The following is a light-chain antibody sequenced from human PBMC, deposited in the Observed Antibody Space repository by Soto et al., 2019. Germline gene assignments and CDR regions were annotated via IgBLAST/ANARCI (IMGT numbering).Light chain of an antibody. Sequence: DIQMTQSPPSLSASVGDSVTITCRSSQTINNYLNWYQQKPGQAPQLLIHTTSTLQGGAPSRFSGSGSGTDFTLTISCLQSEDFATYYCQQYYSYPPTFGQGTRLEIK. J-gene: IGKJ5*01. CDR1: QTINNY. CDR2: TTS. V-gene: IGKV1-39*01. CDR3: QQYYSYPPT.